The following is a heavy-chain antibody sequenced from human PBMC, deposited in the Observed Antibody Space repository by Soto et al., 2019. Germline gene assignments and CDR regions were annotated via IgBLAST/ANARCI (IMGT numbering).Heavy chain of an antibody. Sequence: GGSLRLSCSASGLTISSYGMSWVRQAPGKGLEWVSTIPANGDDPYYADSVKGRFTISRDNFKNTVNLQLDSLRADDTAVYYCLKEPRFDWGYMDVWGQGTTVTVSS. CDR1: GLTISSYG. CDR3: LKEPRFDWGYMDV. D-gene: IGHD3-9*01. J-gene: IGHJ6*03. V-gene: IGHV3-23*01. CDR2: IPANGDDP.